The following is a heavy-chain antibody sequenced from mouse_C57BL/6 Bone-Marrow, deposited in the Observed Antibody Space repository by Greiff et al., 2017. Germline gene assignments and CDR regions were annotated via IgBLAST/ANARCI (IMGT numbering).Heavy chain of an antibody. D-gene: IGHD2-4*01. J-gene: IGHJ3*01. CDR1: GYTFTSYW. Sequence: QVQLQQPGAELVRPGSSVKLSCKASGYTFTSYWMDWVKQRPGQGLEWIGNIYPSDSETHYNQKFKDKATLTVDKSSSTAYMQLSSLTSEDSAVYYCARDYPGWFAYWGQGTLVTVSA. CDR2: IYPSDSET. CDR3: ARDYPGWFAY. V-gene: IGHV1-61*01.